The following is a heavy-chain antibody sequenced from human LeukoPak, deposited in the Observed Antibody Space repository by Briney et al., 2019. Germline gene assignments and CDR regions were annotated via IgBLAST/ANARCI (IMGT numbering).Heavy chain of an antibody. CDR1: GYTLTELS. J-gene: IGHJ4*02. D-gene: IGHD3-22*01. Sequence: ASVKVSCKVSGYTLTELSMNWVRQAPGKGLEWMGGFNPEDGETIYAQKFQGRVTMTEDTSTDTAYMELSSLRSEDTAVYYCATVGYYDSSGYWLTDYWGQGTLVTVSS. CDR2: FNPEDGET. CDR3: ATVGYYDSSGYWLTDY. V-gene: IGHV1-24*01.